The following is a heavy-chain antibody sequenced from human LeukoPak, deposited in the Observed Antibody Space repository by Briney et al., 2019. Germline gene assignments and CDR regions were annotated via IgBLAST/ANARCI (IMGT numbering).Heavy chain of an antibody. CDR1: GFTFTSYA. V-gene: IGHV3-23*01. Sequence: GGSLRLSCAASGFTFTSYAMSWVRQAPGKGLEWVSAISGSGGSTYYADSVKGRFTISRDNSKNTLFLQMNSLRAEDTAIYYCARDKEVGATHFDYWGQGTLVTVSS. CDR3: ARDKEVGATHFDY. J-gene: IGHJ4*02. CDR2: ISGSGGST. D-gene: IGHD1-26*01.